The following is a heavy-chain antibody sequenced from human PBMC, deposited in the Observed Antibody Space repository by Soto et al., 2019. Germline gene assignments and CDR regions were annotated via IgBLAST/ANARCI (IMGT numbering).Heavy chain of an antibody. CDR1: GYTLTELS. V-gene: IGHV1-24*01. CDR2: FDPEDGET. Sequence: ASVKVSCKVSGYTLTELSMHWVRQAPGKGLEWMGGFDPEDGETIYAQKFQGRVTMTEDTSTDTAYMELSSLRSEDTAVYYCATDLSDYYDSSGKAFDIWGQVTMVTVS. J-gene: IGHJ3*02. D-gene: IGHD3-22*01. CDR3: ATDLSDYYDSSGKAFDI.